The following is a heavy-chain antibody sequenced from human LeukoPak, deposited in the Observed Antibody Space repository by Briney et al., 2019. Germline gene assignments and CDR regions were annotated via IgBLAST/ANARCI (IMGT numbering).Heavy chain of an antibody. V-gene: IGHV3-33*01. CDR2: IWYDGNNK. CDR3: ARDFSYYGSGSYYFDY. J-gene: IGHJ4*02. D-gene: IGHD3-10*01. CDR1: GFTFSTYG. Sequence: GRSLRLSCAASGFTFSTYGMHWVRQAPGKGLEWVAVIWYDGNNKYYADSVKGRFTISRDNSKNTLYLQMNSLRAEDTAVYYCARDFSYYGSGSYYFDYWGQGTLVTVSS.